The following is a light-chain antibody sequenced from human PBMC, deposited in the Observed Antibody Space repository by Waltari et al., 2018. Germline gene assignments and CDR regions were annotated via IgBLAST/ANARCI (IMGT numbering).Light chain of an antibody. CDR1: SPSSHS. CDR3: HSRDSSGDVV. J-gene: IGLJ2*01. CDR2: GKN. V-gene: IGLV3-19*01. Sequence: SSELTQDPAVSVALGQTVRMQCQGDSPSSHSVSWFHQKPGQAPALVIYGKNNRPSGIPDRFSASSSGSTASLTIIGAQAEDEADYYCHSRDSSGDVVIGGGTKLTVV.